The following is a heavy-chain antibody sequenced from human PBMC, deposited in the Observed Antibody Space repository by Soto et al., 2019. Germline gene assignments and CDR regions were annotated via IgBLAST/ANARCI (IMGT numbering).Heavy chain of an antibody. D-gene: IGHD2-15*01. Sequence: EVQLVETGGGLIQPGGSLRLSCAASGFTVSSNYMSWVRQAPGKGLEWVSVIYSGGSTYYADSVKGRFTISRDNSKNTLYLQMNSLRAEDTAVYYCAREGGLGYCSGGSCYNYYYYGMDVWGQGTTVTVSS. V-gene: IGHV3-53*02. CDR1: GFTVSSNY. CDR3: AREGGLGYCSGGSCYNYYYYGMDV. CDR2: IYSGGST. J-gene: IGHJ6*02.